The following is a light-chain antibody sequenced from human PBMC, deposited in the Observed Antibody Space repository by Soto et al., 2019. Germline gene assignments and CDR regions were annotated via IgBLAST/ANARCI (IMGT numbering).Light chain of an antibody. V-gene: IGKV3-20*01. CDR1: QSVSSSY. CDR2: GAS. Sequence: EIVLTQSPGTLSLSPGERATLSCRASQSVSSSYLAWYQQKPGPAPRLLIYGASSRATGIPDRFSGSGSGADFTLTISRLEPEEFAVYYCQQYGSSPPITFGQGTRLEIK. J-gene: IGKJ5*01. CDR3: QQYGSSPPIT.